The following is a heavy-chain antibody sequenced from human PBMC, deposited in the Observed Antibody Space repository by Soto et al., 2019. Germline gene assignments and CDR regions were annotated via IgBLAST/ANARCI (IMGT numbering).Heavy chain of an antibody. CDR3: ARENIVVVVAATLAGDYYYYYMDV. Sequence: EVQLVESGGGLVQPGGSLRLSCAASGFTFSSYSMNWVRQAPGKGLEWVSYISSSSSTIYYADSVKGRFTISRDNAKNSLYLQMNSLRAEDTAVYYCARENIVVVVAATLAGDYYYYYMDVWGKGTTVTVSS. D-gene: IGHD2-15*01. V-gene: IGHV3-48*01. CDR2: ISSSSSTI. CDR1: GFTFSSYS. J-gene: IGHJ6*03.